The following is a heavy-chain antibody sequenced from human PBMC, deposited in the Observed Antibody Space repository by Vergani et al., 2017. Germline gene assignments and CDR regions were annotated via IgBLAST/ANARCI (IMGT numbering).Heavy chain of an antibody. D-gene: IGHD2-2*01. CDR1: GFPLSTSGVG. J-gene: IGHJ4*02. CDR2: IYWNDDK. CDR3: AHLGDCSSTSCSDFDY. V-gene: IGHV2-5*01. Sequence: QITLKESGPTLVKPTQTLTLTCTFSGFPLSTSGVGVGWIRQPPGKALEWLALIYWNDDKRYSPSLKSSLTITKDTSKNQVVLTMTNMDPVDTATYYCAHLGDCSSTSCSDFDYWGQGTLVTVSS.